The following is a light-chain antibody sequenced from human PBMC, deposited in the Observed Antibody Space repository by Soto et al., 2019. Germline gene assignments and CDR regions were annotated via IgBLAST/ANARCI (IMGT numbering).Light chain of an antibody. CDR1: SSNIGSNT. J-gene: IGLJ2*01. V-gene: IGLV1-44*01. CDR3: AAWDDSLSGVV. Sequence: QSVLTQSPSASGTPGQRVTISCSGSSSNIGSNTVNWYQQLPGTTPKLLIYSNNQRPSVVADRFSGSKSGTSASLAIGGLQSEDEADYYCAAWDDSLSGVVFGGGTKLTVL. CDR2: SNN.